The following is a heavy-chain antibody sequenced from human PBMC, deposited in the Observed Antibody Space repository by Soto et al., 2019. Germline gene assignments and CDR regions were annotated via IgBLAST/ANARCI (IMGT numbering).Heavy chain of an antibody. CDR1: GGSFSGYY. CDR3: ARGRIRIFGV. D-gene: IGHD3-3*01. CDR2: INHSGST. J-gene: IGHJ6*02. V-gene: IGHV4-34*01. Sequence: QVQLQQWGAGLLKPSETLSLTCAVYGGSFSGYYWSWIRQPPGKGLEWIGEINHSGSTNYNPSLKSRVPISVDTSKNQFSLKLSSVTAADTAVYYCARGRIRIFGVWGQGTTVTVSS.